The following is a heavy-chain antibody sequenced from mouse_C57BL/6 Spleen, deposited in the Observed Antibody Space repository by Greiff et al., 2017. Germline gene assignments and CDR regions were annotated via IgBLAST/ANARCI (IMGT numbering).Heavy chain of an antibody. CDR3: TTSLQLRRQYAMDY. CDR2: IDPEDGDT. CDR1: GFNIKDYY. D-gene: IGHD4-1*02. V-gene: IGHV14-1*01. Sequence: VQLQQSGAELVRPGASVKLSCTASGFNIKDYYMHWVKQRPEQGLEWIGRIDPEDGDTEYAPKFKGKATMTADTSSNTAYLQRSRLTTEDTAVYYGTTSLQLRRQYAMDYWGQGTSVTVSS. J-gene: IGHJ4*01.